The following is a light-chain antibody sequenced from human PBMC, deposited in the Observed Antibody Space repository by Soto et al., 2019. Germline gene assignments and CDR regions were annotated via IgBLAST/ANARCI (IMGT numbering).Light chain of an antibody. J-gene: IGKJ1*01. CDR3: QQSYSSLWK. V-gene: IGKV1-39*01. Sequence: DIQMTHSPSSRSASVGDRVTITCRASQSIANFLNWYQQKPGKAPKLVIYGTSTLQSGVPSRFSGSGSGTDFTLTISRLQREDFATYYCQQSYSSLWKCGQGNKGAIK. CDR2: GTS. CDR1: QSIANF.